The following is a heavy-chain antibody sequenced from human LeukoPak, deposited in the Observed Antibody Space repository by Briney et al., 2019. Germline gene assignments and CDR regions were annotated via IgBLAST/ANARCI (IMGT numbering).Heavy chain of an antibody. J-gene: IGHJ4*02. Sequence: GGSLRLSCAASGFAFSSYDMSWVRQAPGKGLEWVSSLTTDGGSTEYADSVKGRFTTSRDNSKNTLYLQMNSLRAEDTAVYYCASFGPYGDDYWGQGTLVTVSS. D-gene: IGHD4-17*01. CDR3: ASFGPYGDDY. CDR1: GFAFSSYD. V-gene: IGHV3-23*01. CDR2: LTTDGGST.